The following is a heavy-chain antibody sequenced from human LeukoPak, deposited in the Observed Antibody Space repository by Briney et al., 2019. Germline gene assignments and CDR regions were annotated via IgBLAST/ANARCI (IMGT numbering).Heavy chain of an antibody. Sequence: PGGSLRLSCAASGFTFSSYGMHWVRQAPGKGLEWVAVIWYDGSNKYYADSVKGRFTISRDNSKNTVYLQMNSLRAEDTAVYYCAKDLENYYDSSGYVDYWGQGTLVTVSS. V-gene: IGHV3-30*02. CDR1: GFTFSSYG. CDR2: IWYDGSNK. D-gene: IGHD3-22*01. J-gene: IGHJ4*02. CDR3: AKDLENYYDSSGYVDY.